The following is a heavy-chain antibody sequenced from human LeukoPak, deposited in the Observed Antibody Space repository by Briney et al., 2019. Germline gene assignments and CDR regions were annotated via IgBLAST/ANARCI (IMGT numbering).Heavy chain of an antibody. J-gene: IGHJ4*02. CDR2: INPNSGGT. CDR1: GYTFTGYY. Sequence: GASVKVSCTASGYTFTGYYMHWVRQAPGQGLEWMGWINPNSGGTNYAQKFQGRVTMTRDTSISTAYMELSRLRSDDTAVYYCARGDRIPTALFFHFDYWGQGTLVTVSS. V-gene: IGHV1-2*02. CDR3: ARGDRIPTALFFHFDY. D-gene: IGHD2-2*01.